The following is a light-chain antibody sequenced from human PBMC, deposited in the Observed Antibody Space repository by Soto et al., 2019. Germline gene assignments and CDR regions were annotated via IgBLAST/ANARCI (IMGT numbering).Light chain of an antibody. Sequence: DIPMTQSPSFLSASVGDRVIITCRASQGISNYLAWYQQKPGKVPQLLIFAASTLQSGVPSRFSGSGSGTYFTLTISSLQPEDVATYYCQKYNSAPQTFGQGTKVEIK. CDR2: AAS. V-gene: IGKV1-27*01. CDR3: QKYNSAPQT. J-gene: IGKJ1*01. CDR1: QGISNY.